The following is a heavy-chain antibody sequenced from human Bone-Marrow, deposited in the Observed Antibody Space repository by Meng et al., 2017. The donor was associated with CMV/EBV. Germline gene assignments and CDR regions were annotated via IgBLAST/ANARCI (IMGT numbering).Heavy chain of an antibody. CDR3: ASRNDYGDDHVEVGVGMDV. D-gene: IGHD4-17*01. Sequence: GSPRLPCAASGFTFSSYCMTWVRQAPGKGLEWVANIKQDGSEKYYVDSVKGRFTISRDNAKNSLYLQMNSLSAEDTAVYYCASRNDYGDDHVEVGVGMDVWGQGTTVTVSS. CDR1: GFTFSSYC. J-gene: IGHJ6*02. V-gene: IGHV3-7*01. CDR2: IKQDGSEK.